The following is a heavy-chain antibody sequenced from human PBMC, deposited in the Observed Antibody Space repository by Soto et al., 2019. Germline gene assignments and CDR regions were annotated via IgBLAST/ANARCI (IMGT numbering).Heavy chain of an antibody. V-gene: IGHV1-69*01. D-gene: IGHD1-26*01. Sequence: SVKVSCNASRGTFSSYAISWVRQAPVQGLEWMGGIIPIFGTANYAQKFQGRVTITADESTSTAYMELSSLRSEDTAVYYCARGSRYSGSYSALWYYGMDVWGQGTTVTVSS. J-gene: IGHJ6*02. CDR2: IIPIFGTA. CDR1: RGTFSSYA. CDR3: ARGSRYSGSYSALWYYGMDV.